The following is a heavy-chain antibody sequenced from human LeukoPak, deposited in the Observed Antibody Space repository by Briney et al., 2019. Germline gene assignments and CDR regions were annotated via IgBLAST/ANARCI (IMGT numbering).Heavy chain of an antibody. J-gene: IGHJ4*02. CDR2: IYYSRST. V-gene: IGHV4-59*08. Sequence: SESLSLTCTVSGGSISSYSCSWIRQPPGKGLDRLAYIYYSRSTNYNPSLTSRVTISVDTSKNQFSLKLSSVTAADTAVYYCASHITIFGVVTYWGQGTLVTVSS. CDR1: GGSISSYS. CDR3: ASHITIFGVVTY. D-gene: IGHD3-3*01.